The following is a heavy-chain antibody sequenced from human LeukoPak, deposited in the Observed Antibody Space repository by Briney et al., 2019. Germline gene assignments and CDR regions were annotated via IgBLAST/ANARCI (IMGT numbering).Heavy chain of an antibody. D-gene: IGHD3-22*01. V-gene: IGHV4-39*07. Sequence: SETLSLTCTVSGGSISSSSYYWDWIRQPPGKGLEWIGSIYYSGSTYYNPSLKSRVTISVDMSKNQFSLKLSSVTAADTAVYYCAREGLDDYDSSGYYEPFDYWGQGTLVTVSS. J-gene: IGHJ4*02. CDR1: GGSISSSSYY. CDR2: IYYSGST. CDR3: AREGLDDYDSSGYYEPFDY.